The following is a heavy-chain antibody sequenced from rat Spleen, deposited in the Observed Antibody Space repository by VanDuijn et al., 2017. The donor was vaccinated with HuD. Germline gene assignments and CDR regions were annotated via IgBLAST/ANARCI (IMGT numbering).Heavy chain of an antibody. CDR2: IWNVGGT. D-gene: IGHD1-4*01. CDR1: GFSLTSYN. CDR3: ARDENGYVNLWFAY. V-gene: IGHV2-41*01. J-gene: IGHJ3*01. Sequence: QVQLKESGPGLVQSSQTLSLTCTVAGFSLTSYNVHWVRQPPGTGLEWMGVIWNVGGTRYNSALKSRLSISKDTSKSQVFLKMNSLQTEDTATYYCARDENGYVNLWFAYWGQGTLVTVSS.